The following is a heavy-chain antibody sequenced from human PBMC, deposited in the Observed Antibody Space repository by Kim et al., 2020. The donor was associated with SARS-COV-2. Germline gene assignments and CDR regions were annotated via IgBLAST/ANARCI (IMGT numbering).Heavy chain of an antibody. V-gene: IGHV1-46*01. D-gene: IGHD3-9*01. J-gene: IGHJ4*02. Sequence: KFQGRVTMTRDTSTSTVYKELSSLRSEDTAVYYCAREVLRYFDWLSYYFDYWGQGTLVTVSS. CDR3: AREVLRYFDWLSYYFDY.